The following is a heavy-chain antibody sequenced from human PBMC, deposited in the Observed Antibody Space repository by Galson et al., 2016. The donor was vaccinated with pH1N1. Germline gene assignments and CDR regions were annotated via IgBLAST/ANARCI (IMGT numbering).Heavy chain of an antibody. Sequence: SVKVSCKASGGTFGSYGINWVRQAPGQGLEWMGGIIPIFNTAKYAQTFQGRVTITADESTTTAYMELSSLRSEDTAVYFCAREDYYNTDLSDWYFDLWGRGTLGAVSS. CDR3: AREDYYNTDLSDWYFDL. V-gene: IGHV1-69*13. J-gene: IGHJ2*01. CDR2: IIPIFNTA. CDR1: GGTFGSYG. D-gene: IGHD3-22*01.